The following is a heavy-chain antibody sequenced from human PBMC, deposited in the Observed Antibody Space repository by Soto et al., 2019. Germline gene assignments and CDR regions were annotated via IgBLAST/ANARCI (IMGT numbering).Heavy chain of an antibody. J-gene: IGHJ3*02. CDR3: AAGYTTGPDAFDI. CDR1: GGSISGSTYY. D-gene: IGHD6-13*01. V-gene: IGHV4-39*01. Sequence: SETLSLTCTVSGGSISGSTYYWGWIRQPPGKGLEWIGNIYYSGSTYYNPSLKSRVTISVDTSKNQFSLKLSSVTAADTAMYYCAAGYTTGPDAFDIWGQGTMVTVSS. CDR2: IYYSGST.